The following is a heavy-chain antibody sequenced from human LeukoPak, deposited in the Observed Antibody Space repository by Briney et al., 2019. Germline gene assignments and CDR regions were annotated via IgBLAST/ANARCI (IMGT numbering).Heavy chain of an antibody. V-gene: IGHV1-18*01. CDR2: ISAYNGNT. J-gene: IGHJ5*02. CDR3: ARAPDSSGWFNWFDP. CDR1: GYTFTSYG. D-gene: IGHD6-19*01. Sequence: ASVTVSCKASGYTFTSYGISWVRQAPGQGLEWMGWISAYNGNTNYAQKLQGRVTMTTDTSTSTAYMELRSLRSDDTAVYYCARAPDSSGWFNWFDPWGQGTLVTVSS.